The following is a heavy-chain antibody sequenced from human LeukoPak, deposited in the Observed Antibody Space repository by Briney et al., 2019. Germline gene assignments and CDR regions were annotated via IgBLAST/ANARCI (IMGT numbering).Heavy chain of an antibody. CDR2: INHDGGDK. CDR3: AITGGPTVTAFDL. CDR1: GFISRNYW. D-gene: IGHD4-17*01. Sequence: GGSLRLSCVASGFISRNYWMSGVRQAPGKGLEWVANINHDGGDKNYVDSVKGRFTISRDNAKSSLYLQMNSLRVEDTAVYYCAITGGPTVTAFDLWGQGILVTVSS. V-gene: IGHV3-7*02. J-gene: IGHJ4*02.